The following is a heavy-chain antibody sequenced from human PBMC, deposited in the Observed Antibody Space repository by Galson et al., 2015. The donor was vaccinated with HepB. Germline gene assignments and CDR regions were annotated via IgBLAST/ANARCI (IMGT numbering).Heavy chain of an antibody. CDR2: IDWENDK. V-gene: IGHV2-70*01. CDR1: GFSLNTRGMC. D-gene: IGHD2-2*01. Sequence: PALVKPTQTLTLTCSFSGFSLNTRGMCVSWIRQSPGKALEWLALIDWENDKYYTTSLKTRLTISKDPSKNQVVLTMTDMDPVDTATYYCARILRYCTTTGCYLPSDNWGQGALVTVSS. CDR3: ARILRYCTTTGCYLPSDN. J-gene: IGHJ4*02.